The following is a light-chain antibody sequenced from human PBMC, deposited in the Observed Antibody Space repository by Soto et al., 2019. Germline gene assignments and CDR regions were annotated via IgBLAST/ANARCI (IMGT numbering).Light chain of an antibody. Sequence: QSALTQPASVSGSPGQSITISCTGTSSDVGAYNSVSWYQQHPGKAPKLIIYDVSTRPSGISDRLSGSKSGNTASLTISGLQAEDESDYYCSSYTTSVTYVFGTGTKLTVL. CDR3: SSYTTSVTYV. J-gene: IGLJ1*01. CDR1: SSDVGAYNS. V-gene: IGLV2-14*01. CDR2: DVS.